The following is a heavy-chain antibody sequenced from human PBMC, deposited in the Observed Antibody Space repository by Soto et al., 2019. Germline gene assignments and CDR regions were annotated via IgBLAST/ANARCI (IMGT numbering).Heavy chain of an antibody. V-gene: IGHV5-51*01. CDR2: IYPGDSDT. CDR1: GYSFTSYW. D-gene: IGHD3-10*01. J-gene: IGHJ4*02. Sequence: GESLKISCKGSGYSFTSYWIGWVRQMPGKGLEWMGIIYPGDSDTRYSPSFQGQVTISADKSISTAYLQWSSLKASDTAMYYCARHFRAPATLFGELSPFDYWGQGTLVTVSS. CDR3: ARHFRAPATLFGELSPFDY.